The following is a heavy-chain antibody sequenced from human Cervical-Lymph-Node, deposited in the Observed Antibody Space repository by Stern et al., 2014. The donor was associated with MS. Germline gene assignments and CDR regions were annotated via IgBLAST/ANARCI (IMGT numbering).Heavy chain of an antibody. V-gene: IGHV1-69*01. CDR3: ARGASSWYSDY. CDR2: IIPMTEIA. J-gene: IGHJ4*02. D-gene: IGHD6-13*01. CDR1: GDTFSSDA. Sequence: DQLVESGAEVKKPGSSVKVSCKSSGDTFSSDAISWVRQAPGQGLEWMGVIIPMTEIANYAQKFQGRVTITADESTRTAYMDLRSLRSDDTAVYYCARGASSWYSDYWGQGTLVTVSS.